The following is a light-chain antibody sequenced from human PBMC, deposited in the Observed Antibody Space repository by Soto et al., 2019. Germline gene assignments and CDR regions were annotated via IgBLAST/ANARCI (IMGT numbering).Light chain of an antibody. Sequence: QPVLTQSPSASASLGASVKLTCTLSSGHSSYAIAWHQQQPEKGPRYLMKLNSDGSHSKGDGIPDRFSGSSSGAERYLTIPSLQSEYEADYYCQTWGTGTWVFGGGTKLTVL. J-gene: IGLJ3*02. CDR3: QTWGTGTWV. CDR1: SGHSSYA. V-gene: IGLV4-69*01. CDR2: LNSDGSH.